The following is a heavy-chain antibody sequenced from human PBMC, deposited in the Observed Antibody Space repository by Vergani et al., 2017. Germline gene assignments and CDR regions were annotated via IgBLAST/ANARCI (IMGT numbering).Heavy chain of an antibody. CDR2: IYTSGST. CDR1: GGSISSGSYY. V-gene: IGHV4-61*02. D-gene: IGHD6-19*01. Sequence: QVQLQESGPGLVKPSQTLSLTCTVSGGSISSGSYYWSWIRQPAGKGLEWIGRIYTSGSTNYNPSLKSRVTISVDTSKNQFSRKLSSVTAADTAVYYCARYGGRGAVAGKYWYFDLWGRGTLVTVSS. CDR3: ARYGGRGAVAGKYWYFDL. J-gene: IGHJ2*01.